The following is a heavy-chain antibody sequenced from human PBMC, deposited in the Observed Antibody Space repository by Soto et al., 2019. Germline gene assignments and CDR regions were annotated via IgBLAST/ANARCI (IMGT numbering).Heavy chain of an antibody. D-gene: IGHD3-10*01. Sequence: PSETLSLTCTVSGGSISSYYWGWIRQPPGKGLEWIGYIYHSGSTYYNPSLKSRVTISVDRSKNQFSLKLSSVTAADTAVYYCARTYMVRGVFNWFDPWGQGTLVTVSS. J-gene: IGHJ5*02. CDR2: IYHSGST. CDR3: ARTYMVRGVFNWFDP. CDR1: GGSISSYY. V-gene: IGHV4-59*12.